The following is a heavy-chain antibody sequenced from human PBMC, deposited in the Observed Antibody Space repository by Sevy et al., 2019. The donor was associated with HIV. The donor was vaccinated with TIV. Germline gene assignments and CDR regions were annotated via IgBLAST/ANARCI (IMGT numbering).Heavy chain of an antibody. V-gene: IGHV3-11*01. D-gene: IGHD6-19*01. CDR3: ARVRRIAVAGTRRYYFDY. J-gene: IGHJ4*02. CDR1: GFTFSDYY. Sequence: GGSLRLSCAASGFTFSDYYMSWIRQAPGKGLEWVSYISSSRSTIYYANSMKGRFTISRDNAKNSSYLQMNSLRAEDTAVYYCARVRRIAVAGTRRYYFDYWGQGTLVTVSS. CDR2: ISSSRSTI.